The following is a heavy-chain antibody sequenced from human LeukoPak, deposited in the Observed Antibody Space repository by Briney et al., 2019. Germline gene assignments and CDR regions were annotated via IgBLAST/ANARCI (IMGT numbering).Heavy chain of an antibody. J-gene: IGHJ4*02. CDR1: GFTFSSYS. D-gene: IGHD3-9*01. V-gene: IGHV3-15*01. CDR2: IKSKTDGGTT. Sequence: GGSLRLSCAASGFTFSSYSMNWVRQAPGKGLEWVGRIKSKTDGGTTDYAAPVKGRFTISRDDSKNTLYLQMNSLKTEDTAVYYCTTETYYDILTGYYRFDYWGQGTLVTVSS. CDR3: TTETYYDILTGYYRFDY.